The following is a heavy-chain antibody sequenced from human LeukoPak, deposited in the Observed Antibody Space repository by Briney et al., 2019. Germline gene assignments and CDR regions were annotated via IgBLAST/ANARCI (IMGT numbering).Heavy chain of an antibody. V-gene: IGHV1-2*02. CDR2: INPNSGGT. CDR3: ARDFTTDYGDNG. CDR1: GYTFTDYY. D-gene: IGHD4-17*01. Sequence: GASVTVSCKASGYTFTDYYMHWVRQAAGQGREWMGWINPNSGGTNYAQKFQGRVTITRDTSISTAYMELSRLRSDDTAVYYCARDFTTDYGDNGWGQGTLVTVSS. J-gene: IGHJ4*02.